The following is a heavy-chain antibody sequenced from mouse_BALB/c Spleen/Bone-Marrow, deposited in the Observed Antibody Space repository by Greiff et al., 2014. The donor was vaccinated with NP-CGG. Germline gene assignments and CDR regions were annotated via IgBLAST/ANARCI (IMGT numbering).Heavy chain of an antibody. J-gene: IGHJ2*01. CDR3: ARPGTGGYLDY. V-gene: IGHV4-1*02. D-gene: IGHD4-1*01. CDR1: GFDFSRYW. CDR2: INPDSSTI. Sequence: DVHLVESGGGLVQPGGSLKLSCAASGFDFSRYWMRWVRQAPGKGLEWIGEINPDSSTINYTPSLKDKFIISRDNAKNTLYLQMTKVRSEDTALYYCARPGTGGYLDYWGQGTTLTVSS.